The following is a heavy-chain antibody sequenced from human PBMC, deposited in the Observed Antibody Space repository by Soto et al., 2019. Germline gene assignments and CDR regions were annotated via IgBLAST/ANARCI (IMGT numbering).Heavy chain of an antibody. CDR2: IIPIFGTA. Sequence: ASVKVSCKASGGTFSSYAISWVRQAPGQGLEWMGGIIPIFGTANYAQKFQGRVTITADKSTSTAYMELSSLRSEDTAVYYCARDPSYGYYPRWGQGTLVTVSS. D-gene: IGHD3-22*01. V-gene: IGHV1-69*06. CDR3: ARDPSYGYYPR. J-gene: IGHJ4*02. CDR1: GGTFSSYA.